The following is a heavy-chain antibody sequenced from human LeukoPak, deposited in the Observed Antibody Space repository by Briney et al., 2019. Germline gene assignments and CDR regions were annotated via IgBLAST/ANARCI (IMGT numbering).Heavy chain of an antibody. J-gene: IGHJ5*02. CDR3: AKGPYSGFS. V-gene: IGHV3-21*04. CDR1: RFTFSSYS. CDR2: ISSSGSYI. D-gene: IGHD1-26*01. Sequence: PGGSLRLSCAASRFTFSSYSMNWVRQAPGKGLEWVSSISSSGSYIYYADSVKGRFTISRDNSKNTLYLQMNSLRAEDTAVYYCAKGPYSGFSWGQGTLVTVSS.